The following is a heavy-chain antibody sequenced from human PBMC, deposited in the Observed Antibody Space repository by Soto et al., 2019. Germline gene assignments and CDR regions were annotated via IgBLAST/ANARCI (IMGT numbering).Heavy chain of an antibody. D-gene: IGHD3-3*01. J-gene: IGHJ4*02. CDR2: ISAYNGNT. CDR1: GYTFNSYG. V-gene: IGHV1-18*01. Sequence: QVLQVQSGAEVKKPGASVKVSCKASGYTFNSYGVSWVRQAPGQGLEWMGWISAYNGNTKYSQNLQGRVTMTIDTTTSSAYLEVRSLRSDDTAIYYCARYFWSGQLPFYFDQWGQGTLLTVSS. CDR3: ARYFWSGQLPFYFDQ.